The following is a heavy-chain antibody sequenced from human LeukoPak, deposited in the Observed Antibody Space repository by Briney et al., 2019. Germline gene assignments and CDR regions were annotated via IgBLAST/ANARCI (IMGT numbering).Heavy chain of an antibody. V-gene: IGHV6-1*01. CDR1: GDSVSSNSAA. J-gene: IGHJ4*02. Sequence: SQTPSLTCAISGDSVSSNSAAWNWIRQSPSRGLEWLGRTYYRSKWYNEYAQSMKSRITINPDTSKNQFSLQLNSVTPEDAAVYYCARGSSSWPYYFDYWGQGTLVTVSS. CDR2: TYYRSKWYN. D-gene: IGHD6-13*01. CDR3: ARGSSSWPYYFDY.